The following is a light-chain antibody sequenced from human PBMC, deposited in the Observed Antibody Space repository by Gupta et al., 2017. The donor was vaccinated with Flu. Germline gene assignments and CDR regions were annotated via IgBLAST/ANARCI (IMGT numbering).Light chain of an antibody. V-gene: IGKV3-20*01. CDR1: QSVSSSY. Sequence: EIVLTQSPGTLSLSPGERATLSCSASQSVSSSYLAWYQQKPGQAPRLLIYGASSRVTGIPDRFSGSGSGTDFTLTISRLEPEDFAVYYCQQYGSSPLTFGGGTKVEIK. CDR2: GAS. CDR3: QQYGSSPLT. J-gene: IGKJ4*01.